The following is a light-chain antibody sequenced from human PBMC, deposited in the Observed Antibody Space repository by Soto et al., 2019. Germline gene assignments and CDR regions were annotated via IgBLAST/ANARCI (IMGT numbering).Light chain of an antibody. CDR3: QKYNSAPLT. Sequence: DIQMTQSPSSLSASLGDRVTITCRASQGIGVYLAWFQQKPGKVPRLLIYAASALQSGVPSRFSGGGSGTDFTLTINSLQPEDGATYYGQKYNSAPLTFGGGTKVEIK. CDR2: AAS. CDR1: QGIGVY. J-gene: IGKJ4*01. V-gene: IGKV1-27*01.